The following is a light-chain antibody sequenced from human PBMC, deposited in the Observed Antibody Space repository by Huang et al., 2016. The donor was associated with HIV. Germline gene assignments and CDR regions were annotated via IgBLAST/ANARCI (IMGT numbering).Light chain of an antibody. V-gene: IGKV1-6*01. CDR1: QGNRND. CDR3: LQDFNYPRT. Sequence: AIQMTQSPSSLSAFVGDRVTITCRASQGNRNDLGWYQQKPGRPPKLLIYGASTLQSGVPSRFSGGGSGTDFTLTISSLQPEDFATYYCLQDFNYPRTFGPGTKVD. CDR2: GAS. J-gene: IGKJ3*01.